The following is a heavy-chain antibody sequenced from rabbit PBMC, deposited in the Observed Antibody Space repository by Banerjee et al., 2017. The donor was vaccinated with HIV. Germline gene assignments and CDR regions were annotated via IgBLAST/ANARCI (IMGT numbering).Heavy chain of an antibody. CDR3: ARDGYAGHGYPNL. CDR2: IYTDGGKT. J-gene: IGHJ4*01. D-gene: IGHD6-1*01. CDR1: GFSFSNKFV. Sequence: QEQLVESGGGLVKPEGSLTLTCTASGFSFSNKFVMCWVRQAPGKGLEWIACIYTDGGKTRYASWVNGRFTISRSTSLNTVDLKMTSLTAADTATYFCARDGYAGHGYPNLWGPGTLVTVS. V-gene: IGHV1S43*01.